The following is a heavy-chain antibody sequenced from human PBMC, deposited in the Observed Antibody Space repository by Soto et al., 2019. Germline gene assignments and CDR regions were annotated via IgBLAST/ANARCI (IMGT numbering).Heavy chain of an antibody. V-gene: IGHV5-51*01. Sequence: RGESLKISCKGSGYSFTSYWIGWVRQMPGKGLERMGIIYPGDSDTRYSPSFQGQVTISADKSISTAYLQWSSLKASDTAMYYCASRYCSSTSCHDAFDIWGQGTMVTVSS. D-gene: IGHD2-2*01. J-gene: IGHJ3*02. CDR1: GYSFTSYW. CDR2: IYPGDSDT. CDR3: ASRYCSSTSCHDAFDI.